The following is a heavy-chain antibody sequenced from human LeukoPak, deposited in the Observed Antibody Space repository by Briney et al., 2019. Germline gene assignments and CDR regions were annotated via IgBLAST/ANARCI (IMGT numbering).Heavy chain of an antibody. CDR2: IHHGGST. CDR3: ARSRDTTNYYGMDV. CDR1: ADSISSSKW. D-gene: IGHD1-26*01. J-gene: IGHJ6*02. V-gene: IGHV4-4*02. Sequence: SETLSLTCAVSADSISSSKWWSWVRQAPWKGLEWIGEIHHGGSTNYNPSLKSRVTISIDKSKNQFSLKMSSVTAADTAVYYCARSRDTTNYYGMDVWGQGTTVTVSS.